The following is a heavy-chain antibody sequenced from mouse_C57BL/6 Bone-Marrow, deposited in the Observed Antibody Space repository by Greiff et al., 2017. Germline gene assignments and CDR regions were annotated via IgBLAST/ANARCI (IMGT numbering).Heavy chain of an antibody. CDR3: TGYYGNEDFDY. Sequence: VQLQQSGAELVRPGASVTLSCKASGYTFTDYEMHWVKQTPVHGLEWIGAIDPETGGTAYNQKFKGKAILTADKSSSTAYMELRSLTSEDSAVYYCTGYYGNEDFDYWGQGTTLTVSS. CDR1: GYTFTDYE. D-gene: IGHD2-1*01. V-gene: IGHV1-15*01. J-gene: IGHJ2*01. CDR2: IDPETGGT.